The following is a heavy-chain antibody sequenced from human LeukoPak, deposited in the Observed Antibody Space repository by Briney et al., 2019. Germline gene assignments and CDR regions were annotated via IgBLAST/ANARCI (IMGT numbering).Heavy chain of an antibody. CDR3: ARDRRGDTR. V-gene: IGHV4-39*07. D-gene: IGHD2-21*02. CDR2: IYYSGST. CDR1: GGSISSSSYY. J-gene: IGHJ4*02. Sequence: SETLSLTCTVSGGSISSSSYYWGWIRQPPGKGLEWIGSIYYSGSTYYNPSLKSRVTISVDTSKNQFSLKLSSVTAADTAVYYCARDRRGDTRWGQGTLVTVSS.